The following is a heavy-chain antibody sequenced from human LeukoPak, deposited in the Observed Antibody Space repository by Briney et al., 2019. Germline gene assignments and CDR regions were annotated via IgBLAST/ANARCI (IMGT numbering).Heavy chain of an antibody. D-gene: IGHD3-22*01. CDR2: IWYDGSNK. Sequence: GRSLRLSCVASEFTFSRYGMHWVRQAPGKGLEWVAIIWYDGSNKYYADSVKGRFTISRDTSKNTLYMQMDSLRAEDTAVYYCASGDTTGYSGDAFNIWGQGTMVTVSS. J-gene: IGHJ3*02. V-gene: IGHV3-33*03. CDR3: ASGDTTGYSGDAFNI. CDR1: EFTFSRYG.